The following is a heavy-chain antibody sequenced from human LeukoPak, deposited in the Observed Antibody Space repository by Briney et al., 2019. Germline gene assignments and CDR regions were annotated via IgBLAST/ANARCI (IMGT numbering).Heavy chain of an antibody. D-gene: IGHD3-10*01. Sequence: GGSLRLSCAASGLTFSSYAMSWVRQAPGKGLEWVAGISYDGNNKYYAESVKGRFTISRDNSKNTLYLQMNSLRAEDTAVYYCAKDWVVRGVISYWGQGTLVTVSS. CDR3: AKDWVVRGVISY. CDR2: ISYDGNNK. J-gene: IGHJ4*02. CDR1: GLTFSSYA. V-gene: IGHV3-30*18.